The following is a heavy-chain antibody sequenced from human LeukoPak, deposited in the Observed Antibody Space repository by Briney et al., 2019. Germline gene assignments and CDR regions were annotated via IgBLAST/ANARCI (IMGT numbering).Heavy chain of an antibody. D-gene: IGHD1-1*01. V-gene: IGHV4-34*01. J-gene: IGHJ6*03. CDR1: GGSFSGYY. CDR2: INHSGST. CDR3: AKTSPAYYYMDV. Sequence: PSETLSLTCAVYGGSFSGYYWSGIRQPPGKGLEWIGEINHSGSTNYNPSLKSRVTISVDTSKNQFSLKLSSVTAADTAVYYCAKTSPAYYYMDVWGKGTTVTISS.